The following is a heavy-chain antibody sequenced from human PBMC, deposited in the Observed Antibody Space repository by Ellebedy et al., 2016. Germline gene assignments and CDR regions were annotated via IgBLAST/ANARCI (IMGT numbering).Heavy chain of an antibody. V-gene: IGHV4-34*01. Sequence: SETLSLTXAVYGGSFSGYYWSWIRQPPGKGLEWIGEINHSGSTNYNPSLKSRVTISVDTSKNQFSLKLSSVTAADTAVYYCARFDYGGNYFYYYYGMDVWGQGTTVTVSS. J-gene: IGHJ6*02. CDR3: ARFDYGGNYFYYYYGMDV. CDR2: INHSGST. CDR1: GGSFSGYY. D-gene: IGHD4-23*01.